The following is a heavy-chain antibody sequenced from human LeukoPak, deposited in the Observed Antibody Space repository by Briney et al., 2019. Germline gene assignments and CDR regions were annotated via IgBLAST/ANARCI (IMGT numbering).Heavy chain of an antibody. CDR1: GGSISSSSYY. CDR3: ARGPRSGSYRHYYYYMDV. CDR2: IYYSGST. J-gene: IGHJ6*03. Sequence: SETLSLTCTVSGGSISSSSYYWGWIRQPPGKGLEWIGSIYYSGSTYYNPSLKSRVTISVDTSKNQFSLKLSSVTAADTAVYYCARGPRSGSYRHYYYYMDVWGKGTTVTVSS. V-gene: IGHV4-39*07. D-gene: IGHD3-10*01.